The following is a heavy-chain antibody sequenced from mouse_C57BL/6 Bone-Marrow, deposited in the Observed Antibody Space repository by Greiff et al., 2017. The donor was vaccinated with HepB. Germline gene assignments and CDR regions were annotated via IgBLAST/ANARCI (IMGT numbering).Heavy chain of an antibody. V-gene: IGHV1-76*01. J-gene: IGHJ2*01. D-gene: IGHD1-1*01. CDR3: ARSVYYYGSSHFDY. CDR2: IYPGSGNT. Sequence: VKLQQSGAELVRPGASVKLSCKASGYTFTDYYINWVKQRPGQGLEWIARIYPGSGNTYYNEKFKGKATLTAEKSSSTAYMQLSSLTSEDSAVYLCARSVYYYGSSHFDYWGQGTTRTVSS. CDR1: GYTFTDYY.